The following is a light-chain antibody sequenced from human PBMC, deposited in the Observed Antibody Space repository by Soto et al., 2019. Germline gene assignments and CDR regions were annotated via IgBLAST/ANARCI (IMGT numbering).Light chain of an antibody. CDR3: MQALETPYT. J-gene: IGKJ2*01. Sequence: EIVMTQSPPSLTVTPGEPASISCRSIQRLLHSNGNTFLDWYLQKPGQSPQLLIYLGSNRASGVPDRVSGSEAGTDFTLKISRVEAEDVGVYYCMQALETPYTFGQGTKVDIK. V-gene: IGKV2-28*01. CDR2: LGS. CDR1: QRLLHSNGNTF.